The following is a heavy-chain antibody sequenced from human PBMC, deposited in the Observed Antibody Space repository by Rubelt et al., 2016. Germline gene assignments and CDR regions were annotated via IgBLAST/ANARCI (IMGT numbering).Heavy chain of an antibody. Sequence: QVTLRESGPALVKPTQTLTLTCTFSGFSLSTSGMCVSWIRQPTGKALEWLARIDWDDDKYYSTSLKTRRTISKDTSKNPVVLTMTNMDPVDTATYYCARILLPDYYDSSGGMDVWGQGTTVTVSS. CDR1: GFSLSTSGMC. D-gene: IGHD3-22*01. V-gene: IGHV2-70*15. CDR3: ARILLPDYYDSSGGMDV. CDR2: IDWDDDK. J-gene: IGHJ6*02.